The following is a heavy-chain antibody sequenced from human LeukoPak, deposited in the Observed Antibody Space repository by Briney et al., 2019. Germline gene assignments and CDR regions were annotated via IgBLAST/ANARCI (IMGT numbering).Heavy chain of an antibody. Sequence: GASVKVSCKASGYSFINYYIHWVRQAPGHGLEWMGIINPSGGSTSYAQKFQGRVTMTRDMSTSTVYMELNSLRSEDTAVYYCARAWEAVAGNYGVIDYWGQGTLVTVSS. D-gene: IGHD1-7*01. J-gene: IGHJ4*02. CDR1: GYSFINYY. CDR2: INPSGGST. V-gene: IGHV1-46*01. CDR3: ARAWEAVAGNYGVIDY.